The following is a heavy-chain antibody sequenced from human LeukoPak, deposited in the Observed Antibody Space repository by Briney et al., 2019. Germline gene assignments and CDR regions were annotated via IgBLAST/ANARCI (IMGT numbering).Heavy chain of an antibody. J-gene: IGHJ4*02. CDR2: ISSSGSDT. CDR3: ARKNSGLNPFDS. V-gene: IGHV3-11*03. CDR1: GFTFSDHY. Sequence: GGSLRLSCAASGFTFSDHYMSWIRQAPGKGLEWVSGISSSGSDTPYADAVKGRFTISRDNSKNTVYLQMSSLRVEDTAVYYCARKNSGLNPFDSWGQGTMVTVSS. D-gene: IGHD4-23*01.